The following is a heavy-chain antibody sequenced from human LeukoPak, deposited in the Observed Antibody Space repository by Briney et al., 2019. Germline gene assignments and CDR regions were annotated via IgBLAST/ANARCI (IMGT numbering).Heavy chain of an antibody. CDR3: ARGRGSIGLLGEFDY. CDR1: GYTFTSYY. D-gene: IGHD3-22*01. Sequence: GASVKVSCKASGYTFTSYYLHWVRQAPGQGLEWMRIINPSGGTTSYAQNFQGRLTMTRDAPTSTVYMELSSLRSEDTAVYYCARGRGSIGLLGEFDYWGQGTLVTVSS. V-gene: IGHV1-46*01. CDR2: INPSGGTT. J-gene: IGHJ4*02.